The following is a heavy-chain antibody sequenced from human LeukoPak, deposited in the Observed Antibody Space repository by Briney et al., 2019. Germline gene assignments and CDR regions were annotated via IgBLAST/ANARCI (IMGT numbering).Heavy chain of an antibody. CDR1: GFTFSSTW. V-gene: IGHV3-7*02. CDR2: IKHDGSET. Sequence: GGSLRLSCAASGFTFSSTWMSWVRQAPGTGLEWVANIKHDGSETNYVDSVKGRFTISRNNAKNSLHLQMNSLRVEDTAVYYCAKNGGPHGMDVWGQGTTVTVSS. CDR3: AKNGGPHGMDV. J-gene: IGHJ6*02. D-gene: IGHD3-16*01.